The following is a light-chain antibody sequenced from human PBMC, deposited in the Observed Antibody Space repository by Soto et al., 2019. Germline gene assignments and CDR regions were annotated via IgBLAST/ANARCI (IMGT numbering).Light chain of an antibody. V-gene: IGLV1-44*01. Sequence: QSVLTQPASVSGTPGLRVTISCSGGISNIGKDTVDWYQQHPGTAPKLLMFNDDKRRSGDADRFSGARSGTYASLAISGLQSADEDVDFCSTWDDSMNSWVFGGGTKVTVL. J-gene: IGLJ3*02. CDR2: NDD. CDR1: ISNIGKDT. CDR3: STWDDSMNSWV.